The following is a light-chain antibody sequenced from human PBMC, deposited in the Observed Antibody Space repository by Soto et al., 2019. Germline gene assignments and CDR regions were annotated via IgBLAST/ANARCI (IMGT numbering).Light chain of an antibody. J-gene: IGLJ2*01. Sequence: QSALTQPASVSGSPGQSITISCTGTRSDVGGYNYVSWYQQHPGKAPKLIIYNVSNRPSGVSNRFSGSKSGNTASLTISGLQAEDEADYYCSSYTSSSSVVFGGGTKLTVL. V-gene: IGLV2-14*01. CDR2: NVS. CDR1: RSDVGGYNY. CDR3: SSYTSSSSVV.